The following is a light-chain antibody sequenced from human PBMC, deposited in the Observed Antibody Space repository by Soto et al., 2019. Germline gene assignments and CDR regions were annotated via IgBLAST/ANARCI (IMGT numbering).Light chain of an antibody. J-gene: IGKJ1*01. CDR3: QQYNNWPPWT. CDR1: QSVYSN. CDR2: GAS. Sequence: EIVMTQSPATLSVSPGERATQSCRASQSVYSNLAWYKQKPGQAPRLLIYGASSRATGIPARFSGSGSGTEFTLTISSLQSEDFAVYYCQQYNNWPPWTFGQGTKGDIK. V-gene: IGKV3-15*01.